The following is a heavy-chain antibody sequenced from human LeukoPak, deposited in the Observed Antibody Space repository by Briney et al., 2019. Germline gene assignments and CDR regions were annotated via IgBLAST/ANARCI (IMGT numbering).Heavy chain of an antibody. CDR3: AKSGAYRALSGWLYY. J-gene: IGHJ4*02. D-gene: IGHD6-19*01. V-gene: IGHV1-46*01. Sequence: ASVQVSSNASAYISTSYYMNWVGHAPAQGLEWRGLINPSGGYTTYAQKLQGRVTVTRDPSTSTVYMELSSVRSEDTAVYYCAKSGAYRALSGWLYYWGQGTLVTVSS. CDR1: AYISTSYY. CDR2: INPSGGYT.